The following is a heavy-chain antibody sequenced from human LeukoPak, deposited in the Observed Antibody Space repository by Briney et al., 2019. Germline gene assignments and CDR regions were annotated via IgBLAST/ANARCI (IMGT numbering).Heavy chain of an antibody. Sequence: GGSLRLXCAASGFTCSSYAMSWVRQAPGKGLEWVSAISGSGGSTYYADSVKGRFTISRDNSKNTLYLQMNSLRAEDTAVYYCAKDAPVNIVVVPAANSWGQGTLVTVSS. V-gene: IGHV3-23*01. CDR2: ISGSGGST. J-gene: IGHJ4*02. D-gene: IGHD2-2*01. CDR3: AKDAPVNIVVVPAANS. CDR1: GFTCSSYA.